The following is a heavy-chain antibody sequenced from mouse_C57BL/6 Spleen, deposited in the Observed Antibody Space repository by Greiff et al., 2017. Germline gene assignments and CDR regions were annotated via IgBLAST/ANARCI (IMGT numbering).Heavy chain of an antibody. CDR2: ISDGGSYT. CDR1: GFTFSSYA. V-gene: IGHV5-4*01. CDR3: ARDGSSSRDYFDY. J-gene: IGHJ2*01. Sequence: EVKLMESGGGLVKPGGSLKLSCAASGFTFSSYAMSWVRQTPEKRLEWVATISDGGSYTYYPDNVKGRFTISRDNAKNNLYLQMSHLKSEDTAMYYCARDGSSSRDYFDYWGQGTTLTVSS. D-gene: IGHD1-1*01.